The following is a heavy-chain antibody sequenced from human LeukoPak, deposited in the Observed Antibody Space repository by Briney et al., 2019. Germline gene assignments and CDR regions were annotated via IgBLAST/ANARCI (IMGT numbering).Heavy chain of an antibody. V-gene: IGHV4-59*08. CDR3: ARGPEWYYFDY. Sequence: SETLSLTCTVSGGSISSYYWSWIRQTPGKGLEWIGYIYYSGSAIYSPSLKSRVTISVDTSKNQFSLRLSSVTAADTAVYYCARGPEWYYFDYWGQGALATVSS. CDR2: IYYSGSA. D-gene: IGHD3-3*01. CDR1: GGSISSYY. J-gene: IGHJ4*02.